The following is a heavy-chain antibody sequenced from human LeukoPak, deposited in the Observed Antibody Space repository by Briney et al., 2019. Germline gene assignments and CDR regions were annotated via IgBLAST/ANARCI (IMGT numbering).Heavy chain of an antibody. Sequence: GGSLRLSCAASGFTFSSYSMNWVRQAPGKGLEWVSSISSSSSYIYYADSAKGRFTISRDNSKGTAFLDINNLRPEDTAVYHCAMCDSRAPIIVALLDYWGQGTLVTVSS. V-gene: IGHV3-21*01. CDR1: GFTFSSYS. J-gene: IGHJ4*02. CDR3: AMCDSRAPIIVALLDY. D-gene: IGHD2-15*01. CDR2: ISSSSSYI.